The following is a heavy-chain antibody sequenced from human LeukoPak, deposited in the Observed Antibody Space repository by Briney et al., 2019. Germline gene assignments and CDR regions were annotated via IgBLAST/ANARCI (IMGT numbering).Heavy chain of an antibody. CDR1: GFAYNTYS. D-gene: IGHD3-10*01. CDR3: ANRNYYGSGRYDD. V-gene: IGHV3-23*01. CDR2: IGDDGTTT. Sequence: GGSLRLSCAASGFAYNTYSMSWVRQAPGKGLEWVSVIGDDGTTTFYADSVKGRFTISRDNSKNMVYLQMNGLRADDTAVYYCANRNYYGSGRYDDWGQGTLVTVSS. J-gene: IGHJ4*02.